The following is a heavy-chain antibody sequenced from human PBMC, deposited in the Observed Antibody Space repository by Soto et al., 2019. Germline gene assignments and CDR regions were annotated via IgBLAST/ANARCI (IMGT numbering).Heavy chain of an antibody. CDR1: GGPFSRGGYY. CDR3: ARETYGDYVGYFDP. J-gene: IGHJ5*02. Sequence: SETLSLTCTVSGGPFSRGGYYWSWIRQHPGKGLGCIGYIFYTGSTYYNPTLKSRVTMSVDTSKRQFSLNLSSLTAADTAVYYCARETYGDYVGYFDPWGQG. V-gene: IGHV4-31*03. D-gene: IGHD4-17*01. CDR2: IFYTGST.